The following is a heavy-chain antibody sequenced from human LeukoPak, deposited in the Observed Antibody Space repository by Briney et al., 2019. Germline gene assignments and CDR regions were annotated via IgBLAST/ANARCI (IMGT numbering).Heavy chain of an antibody. V-gene: IGHV3-30*04. Sequence: GGSLRLSCAVSGFTFSSYAMHWVRQAPGKGLEWWAVISYDGSNKYYADSVKGRFTISRDNSKNTLYLQMNSLRAEDTAVYYCARDYGVTVGWFDPWGQGTLVTVSS. CDR3: ARDYGVTVGWFDP. CDR1: GFTFSSYA. D-gene: IGHD4-17*01. CDR2: ISYDGSNK. J-gene: IGHJ5*02.